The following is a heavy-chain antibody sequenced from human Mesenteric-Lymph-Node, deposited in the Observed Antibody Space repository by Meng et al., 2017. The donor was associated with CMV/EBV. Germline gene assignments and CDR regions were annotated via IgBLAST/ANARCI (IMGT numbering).Heavy chain of an antibody. CDR1: RGSISDTNSY. Sequence: SETLSLTCTVSRGSISDTNSYWGWVRQPPGKGLEWIGSIYYSGITYYNLSLRSRVTISIDTSNNQFSLKLHSATVADTAVYYCARGPLSPGIAAPGYWFDPWGQGTLVTVSS. CDR2: IYYSGIT. D-gene: IGHD6-13*01. J-gene: IGHJ5*02. V-gene: IGHV4-39*07. CDR3: ARGPLSPGIAAPGYWFDP.